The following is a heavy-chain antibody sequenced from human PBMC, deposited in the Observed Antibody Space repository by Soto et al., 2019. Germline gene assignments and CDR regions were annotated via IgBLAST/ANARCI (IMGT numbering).Heavy chain of an antibody. CDR3: ARERAAAGFDY. J-gene: IGHJ4*02. V-gene: IGHV1-8*01. CDR1: GYTFTSYD. D-gene: IGHD6-13*01. CDR2: MNPNSGNT. Sequence: QVQLVQSGAEVKKPGASVKVSCKASGYTFTSYDINWVRQATGQGLEWMGWMNPNSGNTGYAQEFQXRVTTPRNTSISTAYIDLSSLRYDDTAVYYCARERAAAGFDYWGQGTLVTVSS.